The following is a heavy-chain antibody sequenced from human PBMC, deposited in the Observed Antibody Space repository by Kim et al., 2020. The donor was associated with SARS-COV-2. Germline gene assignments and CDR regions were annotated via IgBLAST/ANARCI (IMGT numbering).Heavy chain of an antibody. V-gene: IGHV3-53*04. J-gene: IGHJ4*02. D-gene: IGHD5-12*01. CDR1: GLSVSSNY. CDR2: IYSDGSA. Sequence: GGSLRLSCAASGLSVSSNYMNWVRQGPGKGLDWVSVIYSDGSAKYADSVKGRFTISRHNSKNTLFLQMNSLRAEDTAVYYCARGVRGYSGYDYDYFDYWGQGTLVTVSS. CDR3: ARGVRGYSGYDYDYFDY.